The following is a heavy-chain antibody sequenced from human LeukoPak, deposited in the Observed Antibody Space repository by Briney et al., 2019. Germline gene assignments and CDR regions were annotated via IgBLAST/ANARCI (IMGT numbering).Heavy chain of an antibody. CDR3: ASSDGDYELSYYYYYGMYV. CDR1: GFTFSSYS. J-gene: IGHJ6*02. CDR2: ISSSSSNI. D-gene: IGHD4-17*01. V-gene: IGHV3-21*01. Sequence: KPGGYLRLYCAACGFTFSSYSMKWVRQAQGKGVEGVSSISSSSSNIYYEDSVKGRFTISRDNAKNSLYLQMNSLRAEDTAVYYCASSDGDYELSYYYYYGMYVWGQGTTVTVSS.